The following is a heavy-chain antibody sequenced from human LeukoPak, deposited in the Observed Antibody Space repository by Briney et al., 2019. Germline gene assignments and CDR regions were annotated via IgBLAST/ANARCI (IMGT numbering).Heavy chain of an antibody. Sequence: GGSLRLSCTASKFSFSSYWMHWVRQAPGKGLVWVSRINSDGSRTNYADSVKGRFTISRDNAKNTLYLQMSSLRAEDTAVYYCARVLTGSWDWFDPWGQGTLVTVSS. CDR3: ARVLTGSWDWFDP. D-gene: IGHD3-10*01. J-gene: IGHJ5*02. CDR1: KFSFSSYW. CDR2: INSDGSRT. V-gene: IGHV3-74*01.